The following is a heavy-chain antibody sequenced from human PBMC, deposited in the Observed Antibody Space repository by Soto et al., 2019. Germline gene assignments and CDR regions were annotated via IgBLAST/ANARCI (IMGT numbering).Heavy chain of an antibody. Sequence: GASVKVSCKASGCTFSSYAISWVRQAPGQGLEWMGGIIPIFGTANYAQKFQGRVTITADESTSTAYMELSSLRSEDTAVYYCARGLKRITMIVAPPYYYYYGMDVWGQGTTVTVSS. J-gene: IGHJ6*02. D-gene: IGHD3-22*01. V-gene: IGHV1-69*13. CDR2: IIPIFGTA. CDR3: ARGLKRITMIVAPPYYYYYGMDV. CDR1: GCTFSSYA.